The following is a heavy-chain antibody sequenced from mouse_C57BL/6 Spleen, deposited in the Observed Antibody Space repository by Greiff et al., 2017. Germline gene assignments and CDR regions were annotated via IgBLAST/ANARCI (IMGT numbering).Heavy chain of an antibody. V-gene: IGHV1-54*01. D-gene: IGHD2-10*01. Sequence: VQLQQSGAELVRPGTSVKVSCKASGYAFTNYLIEWVKQRPGQGLEWIGVINPGSGGTNYNEKFKGKATLTADKSSSTAYMQLSSLTSEDSAVYFCARSAYYGNLDYWGQGTTLTVSS. CDR2: INPGSGGT. J-gene: IGHJ2*01. CDR3: ARSAYYGNLDY. CDR1: GYAFTNYL.